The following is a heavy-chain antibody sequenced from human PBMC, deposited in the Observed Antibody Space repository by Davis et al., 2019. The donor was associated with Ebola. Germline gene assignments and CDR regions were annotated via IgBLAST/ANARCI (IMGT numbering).Heavy chain of an antibody. CDR1: GGSFSGYY. CDR2: VSHSGST. J-gene: IGHJ4*02. D-gene: IGHD2-2*01. V-gene: IGHV4-34*01. CDR3: ARAPCSSTSCTGDY. Sequence: PSETLSLTCAVYGGSFSGYYWSWIRQPPGKGLEWIGEVSHSGSTNYSPSLKSRVTISVDTSKNQFSLKLSSVTAADTAVYYCARAPCSSTSCTGDYWGQGTLVTVSS.